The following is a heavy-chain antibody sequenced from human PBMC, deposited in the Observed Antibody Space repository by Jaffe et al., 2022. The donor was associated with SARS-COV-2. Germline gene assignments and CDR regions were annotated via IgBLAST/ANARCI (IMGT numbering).Heavy chain of an antibody. CDR1: GFAFGAYT. D-gene: IGHD1-1*01. Sequence: EVQLVESGGNLVKPGESLRLSCAASGFAFGAYTMNWVRQAPGKGLEWVSSIHSGAAFSYCADSMRGRFTISRDNAKNSLYLQMNSLTADDTGVYYCVRGDNRDYWGRGTLVTVSA. J-gene: IGHJ4*02. CDR3: VRGDNRDY. CDR2: IHSGAAFS. V-gene: IGHV3-21*01.